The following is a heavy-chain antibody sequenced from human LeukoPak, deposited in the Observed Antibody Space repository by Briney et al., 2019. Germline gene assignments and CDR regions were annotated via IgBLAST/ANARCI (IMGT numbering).Heavy chain of an antibody. J-gene: IGHJ4*02. V-gene: IGHV4-31*03. CDR3: ARGRWATGYQLLYFDY. D-gene: IGHD2-2*01. CDR1: GGSISSGGYY. CDR2: IYYSGST. Sequence: SETLSLTCTVSGGSISSGGYYRSWIRQHPGKGLEWIGYIYYSGSTYYNPSLKSRVTISVDTSKNQFSLKLSSVTAADTAVYYCARGRWATGYQLLYFDYWGQGTLVTVSS.